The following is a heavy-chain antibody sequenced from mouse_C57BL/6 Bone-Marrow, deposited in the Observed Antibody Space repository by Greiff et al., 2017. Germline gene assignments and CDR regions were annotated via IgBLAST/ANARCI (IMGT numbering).Heavy chain of an antibody. V-gene: IGHV1-81*01. CDR2: IYPRSGNT. J-gene: IGHJ3*01. CDR3: ARFPIYYYGSAWFAY. CDR1: GYTFTSYG. D-gene: IGHD1-1*01. Sequence: QVQLKESGAELARPGASVKLSCKASGYTFTSYGISWVKQRTGQGLEWIGEIYPRSGNTYYHEKFKGKATLTADKSSSTAYMELRSLTSEDSAVYFCARFPIYYYGSAWFAYWGQGTLVTVSA.